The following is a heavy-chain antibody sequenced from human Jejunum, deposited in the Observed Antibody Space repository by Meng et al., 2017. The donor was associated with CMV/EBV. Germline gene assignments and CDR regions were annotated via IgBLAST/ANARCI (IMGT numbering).Heavy chain of an antibody. Sequence: SAVSSSSRFCWCWGRLRPGKGLEWIGDIYHSGRTNYNPSLKSRVTISVDNSNNQFSLELSSVTAADTAIYYCARLQDSGGGYFRLDYWGQGTLVTVSS. CDR2: IYHSGRT. J-gene: IGHJ4*02. CDR1: AVSSSSRFC. CDR3: ARLQDSGGGYFRLDY. V-gene: IGHV4-4*02. D-gene: IGHD2/OR15-2a*01.